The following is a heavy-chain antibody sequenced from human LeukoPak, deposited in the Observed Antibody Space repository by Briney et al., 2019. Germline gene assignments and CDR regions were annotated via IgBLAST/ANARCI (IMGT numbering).Heavy chain of an antibody. CDR3: AKDMRFDWTPYYFDY. V-gene: IGHV3-30*18. CDR1: GFTFSNYF. CDR2: VSQDERTK. D-gene: IGHD3-9*01. J-gene: IGHJ4*02. Sequence: PGGSLRLSCAASGFTFSNYFMHWVRQVPGKGLEWVASVSQDERTKLYADSVKGRFTISRDNSKNTLYLQMNSLRAEDTAVYYCAKDMRFDWTPYYFDYWGQGTLVTVSS.